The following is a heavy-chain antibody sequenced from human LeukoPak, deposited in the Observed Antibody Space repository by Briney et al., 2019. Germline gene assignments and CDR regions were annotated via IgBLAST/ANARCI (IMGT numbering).Heavy chain of an antibody. V-gene: IGHV3-33*06. J-gene: IGHJ3*02. CDR1: GFSFSRYG. CDR3: AKGGFSSGYYLGINAFDI. Sequence: PGRSLRLSCAASGFSFSRYGMHWVRQAPGKGLEWVAVIWYDGSNKYYADSVKGRFTISRENPKNTLYLQMNSLRAEDTAVNYCAKGGFSSGYYLGINAFDIWGQGTMVTVSS. CDR2: IWYDGSNK. D-gene: IGHD3-22*01.